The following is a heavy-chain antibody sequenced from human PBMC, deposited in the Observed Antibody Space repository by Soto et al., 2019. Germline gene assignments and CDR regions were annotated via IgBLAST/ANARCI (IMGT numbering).Heavy chain of an antibody. V-gene: IGHV1-18*01. D-gene: IGHD3-16*02. CDR2: ISAYNGNT. Sequence: QVQLVQSGAEVKKPGASVKVSCKASGYTFTSYGISWVRQAPGQGLEWMGWISAYNGNTNYAQKPQGRVTMTTDTSTSTAYMELRSLRSDDTAVYYCARDSRIMITFGGVIVIPEPFDYWGQGTLVTVSS. CDR3: ARDSRIMITFGGVIVIPEPFDY. J-gene: IGHJ4*02. CDR1: GYTFTSYG.